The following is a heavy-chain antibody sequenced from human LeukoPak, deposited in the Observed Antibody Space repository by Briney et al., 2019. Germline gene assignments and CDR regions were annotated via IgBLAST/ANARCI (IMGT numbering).Heavy chain of an antibody. J-gene: IGHJ3*02. D-gene: IGHD7-27*01. CDR2: ISSSSSYI. Sequence: GGSLRLSCAASGFTFSSHSMNWVRQAPGKGLEWVSSISSSSSYIYYADSVKGRFTISRDNAKNSLYLQMNSLRAEDTAVYYCAHPWGAGAFDIWGQGTMVTVSS. CDR3: AHPWGAGAFDI. V-gene: IGHV3-21*01. CDR1: GFTFSSHS.